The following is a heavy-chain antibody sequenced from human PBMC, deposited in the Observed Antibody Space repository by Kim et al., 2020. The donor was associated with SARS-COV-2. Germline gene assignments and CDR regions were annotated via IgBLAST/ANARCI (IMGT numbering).Heavy chain of an antibody. D-gene: IGHD2-15*01. V-gene: IGHV4-39*07. CDR1: GGSINIIGSY. J-gene: IGHJ4*02. CDR3: ASSPGVVAFTDY. CDR2: IYYTGST. Sequence: SETLSLTCTVSGGSINIIGSYWGWIRQSPGKGLEWIASIYYTGSTYYNPSLKSRVTISVDTSKKQFSLKLSSVTAADTAVHYCASSPGVVAFTDYWGQGTLVTVSS.